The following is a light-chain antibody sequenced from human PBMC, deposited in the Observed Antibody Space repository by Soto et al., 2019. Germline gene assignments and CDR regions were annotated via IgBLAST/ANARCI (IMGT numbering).Light chain of an antibody. CDR3: QQYNTWPPLT. CDR2: GAY. V-gene: IGKV3-15*01. CDR1: QSVSSN. Sequence: EIVMTQSPATLSVSPWERATLSCMASQSVSSNLDWYQQKPGQAPRLLIYGAYTRATGIPARFSGSGSGTELTLTSRSLQSEDFAVYYCQQYNTWPPLTFGGGTKVEIK. J-gene: IGKJ4*01.